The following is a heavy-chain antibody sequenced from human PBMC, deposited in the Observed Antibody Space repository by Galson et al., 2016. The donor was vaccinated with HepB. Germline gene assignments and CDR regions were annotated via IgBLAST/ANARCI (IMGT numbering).Heavy chain of an antibody. V-gene: IGHV3-48*04. CDR1: GFTLSTHS. D-gene: IGHD3-9*01. J-gene: IGHJ6*02. CDR2: ISSSRSTI. Sequence: LRLSCAASGFTLSTHSMNWVRQAPGKGLEWVSYISSSRSTIYYADFVKGRFTISRDNAKNSVHLQMNSLRAEDTAVYYCARDRYDILTGYYHGMDVWGQGTAVTVSS. CDR3: ARDRYDILTGYYHGMDV.